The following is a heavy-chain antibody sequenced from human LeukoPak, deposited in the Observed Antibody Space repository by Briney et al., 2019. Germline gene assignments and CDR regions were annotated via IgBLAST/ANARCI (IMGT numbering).Heavy chain of an antibody. CDR3: AREGFLMVRDAFDI. V-gene: IGHV3-7*01. J-gene: IGHJ3*02. CDR1: GFTFNKYA. D-gene: IGHD3-10*01. CDR2: IKQDGSEK. Sequence: PGGSLRLSCAASGFTFNKYAMNWVRQPPGKGLEWVANIKQDGSEKYYVDSVKGRFTISRDNAKNSLYLQMNSLRAEDTAVYYCAREGFLMVRDAFDIWGQGTMVTVSS.